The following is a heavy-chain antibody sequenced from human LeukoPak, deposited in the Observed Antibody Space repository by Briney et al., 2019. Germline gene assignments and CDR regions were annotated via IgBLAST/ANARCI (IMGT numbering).Heavy chain of an antibody. J-gene: IGHJ4*02. D-gene: IGHD6-19*01. CDR2: ITTKTNNYAT. CDR3: TTYTRGHY. V-gene: IGHV3-73*01. CDR1: EFDFSGFD. Sequence: GGSLRLSCAPSEFDFSGFDVHWVRQASGEGLEWIGRITTKTNNYATAYAASMKDRVTISRDDSKKAAYLQVNSLKTEDTAVYYCTTYTRGHYWGQGTLVTVSS.